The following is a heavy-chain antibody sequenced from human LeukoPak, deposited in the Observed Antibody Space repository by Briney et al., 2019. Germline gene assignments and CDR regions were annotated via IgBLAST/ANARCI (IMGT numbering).Heavy chain of an antibody. J-gene: IGHJ4*02. V-gene: IGHV3-23*01. CDR1: GFTFSSSA. CDR3: AKSGYNRFDL. D-gene: IGHD5-24*01. CDR2: ISGSGSGGST. Sequence: PGGSLRLSCAASGFTFSSSAMSWVRQAPGKGLEWVSSISGSGSGGSTYYADSVKGRFTISRDNSKNTLYLQMNSLRAEDTAVYYCAKSGYNRFDLWGQGTLVTVSS.